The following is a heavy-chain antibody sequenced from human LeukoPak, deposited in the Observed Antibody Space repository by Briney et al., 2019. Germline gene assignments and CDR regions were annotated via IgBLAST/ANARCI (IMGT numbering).Heavy chain of an antibody. Sequence: SVKVSCKASGGTFSSYAISWVRQAPGQGLEWMGGIIPIFGTANYAQKFQGRVTITADESTSTAYMELSSLRSEDTAVYYCARVCRYEASGWYYFDYWGQGTLVTVSS. J-gene: IGHJ4*02. CDR2: IIPIFGTA. V-gene: IGHV1-69*13. D-gene: IGHD6-19*01. CDR3: ARVCRYEASGWYYFDY. CDR1: GGTFSSYA.